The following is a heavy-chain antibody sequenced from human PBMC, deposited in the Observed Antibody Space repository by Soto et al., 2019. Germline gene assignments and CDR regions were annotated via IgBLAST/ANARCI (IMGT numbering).Heavy chain of an antibody. Sequence: SVKVSCKASGGTFSSYAISWVRQAPGQGLEWMGGIIPIFGTANYAQKFQGRVTITADESTSTAYMELSSLRSEDTAVYYCARVTVVVQAADYYSGMDFWGQGTTVTVSS. CDR2: IIPIFGTA. V-gene: IGHV1-69*13. D-gene: IGHD2-2*01. J-gene: IGHJ6*02. CDR1: GGTFSSYA. CDR3: ARVTVVVQAADYYSGMDF.